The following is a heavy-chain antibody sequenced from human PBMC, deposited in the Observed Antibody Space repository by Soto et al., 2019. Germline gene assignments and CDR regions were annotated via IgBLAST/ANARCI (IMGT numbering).Heavy chain of an antibody. CDR1: GYTFTGYY. CDR3: ARDLGCEQLLFYGMDV. V-gene: IGHV1-2*04. D-gene: IGHD2-2*01. Sequence: ASVKVSCKASGYTFTGYYMHWVRQAPGQGLEWMGWINPNSGGTNYAQKFQGWVTMTRDTSISTAYMELSRLRSDDTAVYYCARDLGCEQLLFYGMDVWGQGTTVTVSS. CDR2: INPNSGGT. J-gene: IGHJ6*02.